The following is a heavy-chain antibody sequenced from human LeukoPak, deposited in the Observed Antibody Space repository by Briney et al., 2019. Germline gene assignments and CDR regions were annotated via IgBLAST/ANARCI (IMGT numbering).Heavy chain of an antibody. CDR2: INPNSGGT. Sequence: ASVKVSCKPSGYTFTDSYMHWVRQAPGQGLQWMGRINPNSGGTNYAQKFQARVTMTRDTSISTAYMERSRLRSDDTAVYYCAAGDIVVVPAAMPAPYYYYYYGMDVWGQGTTVTVSS. J-gene: IGHJ6*02. CDR1: GYTFTDSY. V-gene: IGHV1-2*06. D-gene: IGHD2-2*01. CDR3: AAGDIVVVPAAMPAPYYYYYYGMDV.